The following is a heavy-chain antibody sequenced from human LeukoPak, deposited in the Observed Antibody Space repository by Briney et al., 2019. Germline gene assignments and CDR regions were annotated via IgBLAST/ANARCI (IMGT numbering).Heavy chain of an antibody. CDR3: ASSGYSGYDSFFDY. V-gene: IGHV3-30*01. J-gene: IGHJ4*02. Sequence: GGSLRLSCAASGFTFSSYAMHWVRQAPGKGLEWVAVISYDGSNKYYADSVKGRFTISRDNSKNTLYLQMNSLRAEDTAVYYCASSGYSGYDSFFDYWGQGTLVTASS. CDR1: GFTFSSYA. D-gene: IGHD5-12*01. CDR2: ISYDGSNK.